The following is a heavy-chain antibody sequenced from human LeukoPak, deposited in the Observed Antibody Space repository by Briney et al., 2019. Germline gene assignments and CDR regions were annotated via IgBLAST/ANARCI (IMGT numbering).Heavy chain of an antibody. V-gene: IGHV1-2*02. CDR3: ARALGYSWFDP. CDR2: INPNSGGT. D-gene: IGHD3-16*01. CDR1: GYIFTGYY. Sequence: ASVKVSCKASGYIFTGYYMHWVRQAPGQGLEWMGWINPNSGGTNYARNFQGRVTMTRDTSISTAYMELSRLRSDDTAVYYCARALGYSWFDPWGQGTLVTVSS. J-gene: IGHJ5*02.